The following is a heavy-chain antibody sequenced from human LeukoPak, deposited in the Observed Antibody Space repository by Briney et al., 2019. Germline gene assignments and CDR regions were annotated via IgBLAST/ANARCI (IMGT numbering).Heavy chain of an antibody. D-gene: IGHD2-21*02. J-gene: IGHJ5*02. V-gene: IGHV4-39*01. CDR2: NNNRGDT. CDR3: ARRLYCGGDCHHPNWFDP. CDR1: GDSINNRNYY. Sequence: PSETLSLTCSVSGDSINNRNYYWVWIRQPPGKGLEWIGNNNNRGDTYYNPSLKSRVAISVDTSKNQFSLKLSSVTAADTAVYYCARRLYCGGDCHHPNWFDPWGQGTLVTVSS.